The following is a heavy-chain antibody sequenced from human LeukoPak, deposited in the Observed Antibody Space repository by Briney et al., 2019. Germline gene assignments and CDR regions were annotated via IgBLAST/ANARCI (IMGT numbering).Heavy chain of an antibody. CDR2: INPNSGGT. CDR1: GYTFTGYY. V-gene: IGHV1-2*02. CDR3: ARDQRNSHYYHRSYNWFDP. Sequence: ASVKVSCKASGYTFTGYYMHWVRQATGQGLEWMGWINPNSGGTNYAQKFQGRVTMTRDTSISTAYMELSRLRSDDTAVYYCARDQRNSHYYHRSYNWFDPWGQGTLVTVSS. D-gene: IGHD1-14*01. J-gene: IGHJ5*02.